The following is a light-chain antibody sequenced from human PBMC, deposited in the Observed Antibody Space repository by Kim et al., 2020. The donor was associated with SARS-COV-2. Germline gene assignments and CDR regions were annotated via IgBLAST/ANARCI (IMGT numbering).Light chain of an antibody. Sequence: NFMLTQPHSVSESPGKTVTISCTGSSGSIASNYVQWYQQRPGSAPTTVIYEDNQRPSGVPDRFSGSIDSSSNSASLTISGLKTEDEADYYCQSYDGDNWVFGGGTQLTVL. V-gene: IGLV6-57*02. J-gene: IGLJ3*02. CDR2: EDN. CDR1: SGSIASNY. CDR3: QSYDGDNWV.